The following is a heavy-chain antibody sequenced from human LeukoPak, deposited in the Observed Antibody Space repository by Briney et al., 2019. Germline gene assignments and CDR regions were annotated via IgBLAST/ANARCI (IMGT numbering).Heavy chain of an antibody. CDR1: GLTFSSYE. D-gene: IGHD5-18*01. CDR2: ISSSGSTI. Sequence: WGSLTLSCAASGLTFSSYEMNWVRQAPGKGLEWISYISSSGSTIYYADSVKGRFTISRDNAKNSLYLQMNSLRAEDTAVYYCARDLSGVTGYTYGRGIDYWGQGTLVTVSS. CDR3: ARDLSGVTGYTYGRGIDY. J-gene: IGHJ4*02. V-gene: IGHV3-48*03.